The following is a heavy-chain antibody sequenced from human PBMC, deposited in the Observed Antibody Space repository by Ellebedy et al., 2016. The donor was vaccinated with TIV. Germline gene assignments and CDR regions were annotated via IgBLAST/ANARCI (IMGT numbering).Heavy chain of an antibody. CDR2: IFDSGGT. D-gene: IGHD3-3*01. V-gene: IGHV4-59*01. J-gene: IGHJ3*02. CDR1: GGSISSYY. Sequence: SETLSLTCTVSGGSISSYYWSWIRQPPGNGLEWLGYIFDSGGTIYKPSLRSRVTISLDKSRKHVSLNLTSVTAADTAIYFCARSSISVFGVTDAFDIWGQGTLVTVSS. CDR3: ARSSISVFGVTDAFDI.